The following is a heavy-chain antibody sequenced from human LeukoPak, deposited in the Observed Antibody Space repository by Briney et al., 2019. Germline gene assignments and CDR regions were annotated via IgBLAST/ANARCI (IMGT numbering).Heavy chain of an antibody. V-gene: IGHV4-4*07. CDR2: IYSTGST. Sequence: SETLSLTCTVSGGSISGYYWTWIRQPAGKGLEWIGRIYSTGSTNYNPSLKSRVAISVDRSKNQFSLKLNSVTPEDTAVYYCARDTVAGNYFGYWGQGTLVTVSS. CDR1: GGSISGYY. CDR3: ARDTVAGNYFGY. J-gene: IGHJ4*02. D-gene: IGHD6-19*01.